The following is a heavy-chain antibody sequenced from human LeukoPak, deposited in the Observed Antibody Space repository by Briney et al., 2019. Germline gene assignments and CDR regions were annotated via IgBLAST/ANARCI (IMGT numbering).Heavy chain of an antibody. V-gene: IGHV4-61*01. J-gene: IGHJ4*02. CDR3: VRGHGGY. CDR1: GGSVSSSIYH. CDR2: TYNGGST. Sequence: SETLSLTCTVTGGSVSSSIYHWFWIRQPPGKGLEWIGFTYNGGSTYYNPSLKSRVTISVDMAKNQFSLKVMSVTAADTAVYYCVRGHGGYWGQGTLVTVSS.